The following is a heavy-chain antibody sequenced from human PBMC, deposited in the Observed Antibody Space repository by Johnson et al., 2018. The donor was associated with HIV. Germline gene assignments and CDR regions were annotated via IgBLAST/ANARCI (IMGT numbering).Heavy chain of an antibody. CDR3: ARDNEDIVLVGAFDI. CDR2: INWNGGST. J-gene: IGHJ3*02. V-gene: IGHV3-20*04. D-gene: IGHD2-8*02. Sequence: VQLVESGGGLVQPGRSLRLSCAASGFTFDDYGMSWVRQAPGKGLEWVSGINWNGGSTGYADSVKGRFIISRDNSKNTLYLQMNSLRPEDTAVYYCARDNEDIVLVGAFDIWGQGTMVTVSS. CDR1: GFTFDDYG.